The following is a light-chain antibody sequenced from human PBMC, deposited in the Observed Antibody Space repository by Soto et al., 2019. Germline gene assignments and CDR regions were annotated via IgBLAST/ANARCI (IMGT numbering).Light chain of an antibody. CDR2: GAS. CDR1: QSVSSN. CDR3: QQYNNWPIT. J-gene: IGKJ5*01. Sequence: EIVMTQSPATLSVSPGERATLSCRASQSVSSNLAWYQQKPGQAPRPLIYGASTRATGIPARFSGSGSGTEFTLTISSLQSEDFEIYYCQQYNNWPITFGQGTRLEIK. V-gene: IGKV3-15*01.